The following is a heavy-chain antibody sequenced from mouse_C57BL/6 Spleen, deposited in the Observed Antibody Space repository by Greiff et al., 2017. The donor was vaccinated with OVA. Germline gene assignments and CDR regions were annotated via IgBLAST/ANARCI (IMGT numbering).Heavy chain of an antibody. J-gene: IGHJ3*01. CDR3: TSGLLFAY. CDR1: GYTFTDYE. Sequence: VQLQQSGAELVRPGASVTLSCKASGYTFTDYEMHWVKQTPVHGLEWIGAIDPETGGTAYNQKFKGKAILTADKSSSTAYMELRSLTSEDSAVYYCTSGLLFAYWGQGTLVTVSA. D-gene: IGHD2-3*01. CDR2: IDPETGGT. V-gene: IGHV1-15*01.